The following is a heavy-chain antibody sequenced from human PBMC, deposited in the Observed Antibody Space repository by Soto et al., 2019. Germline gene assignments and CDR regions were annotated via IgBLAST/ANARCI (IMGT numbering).Heavy chain of an antibody. V-gene: IGHV4-34*01. CDR3: AIGRGGNKY. D-gene: IGHD3-10*01. J-gene: IGHJ4*02. Sequence: QVQLQQWGTGLLKSSETLSLNCAVYGGSFSPYYWSWVRQPPGKGLEWIGETDQSGGTYYDPSLKSRVTVSLDTSKTQFSLEVKSVTAADTAVYYCAIGRGGNKYWGQGTLVTVSS. CDR2: TDQSGGT. CDR1: GGSFSPYY.